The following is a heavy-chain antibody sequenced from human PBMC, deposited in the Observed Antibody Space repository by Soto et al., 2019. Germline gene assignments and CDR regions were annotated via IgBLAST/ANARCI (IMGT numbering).Heavy chain of an antibody. CDR2: IIPIFGTA. CDR1: GGTFSSYA. D-gene: IGHD3-22*01. CDR3: ARASSWYDSSGYTILHDFDY. J-gene: IGHJ4*02. Sequence: QVQLVQSGAEVKKPGSSVKVSCKASGGTFSSYAISWVRQAPGQGLEWMGGIIPIFGTANYAQKFQGRVTITANKSTSTAYMELSSLRSEDTAVYYCARASSWYDSSGYTILHDFDYWGQGTLVTVS. V-gene: IGHV1-69*06.